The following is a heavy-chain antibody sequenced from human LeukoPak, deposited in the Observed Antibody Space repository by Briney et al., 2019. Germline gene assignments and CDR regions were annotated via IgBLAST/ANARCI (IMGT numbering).Heavy chain of an antibody. CDR3: ARTPRWLQFTASDY. J-gene: IGHJ4*02. CDR2: INSDGSST. V-gene: IGHV3-74*01. CDR1: GFTFSNYW. Sequence: GGSLRLSCAASGFTFSNYWMSWVRQAPGKGLVWVSRINSDGSSTRYADSVKGRFTISRDNAKNTLYLQMNSLRAENTAVYYCARTPRWLQFTASDYWGQGTLVTVSS. D-gene: IGHD5-24*01.